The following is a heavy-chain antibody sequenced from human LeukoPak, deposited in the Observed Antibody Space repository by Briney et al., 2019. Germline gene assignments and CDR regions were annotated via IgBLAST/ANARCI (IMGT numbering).Heavy chain of an antibody. CDR2: IYSGGST. CDR3: ARSAGTH. D-gene: IGHD6-13*01. V-gene: IGHV3-66*01. J-gene: IGHJ1*01. Sequence: GGSLRLSCEASGLTISSNYMTWVRQAPGKGLEWVSTIYSGGSTYYTDSVKGRFTISRDNSKNALYLQMNSLRVDDTGVYFCARSAGTHWGQGTLVTVSS. CDR1: GLTISSNY.